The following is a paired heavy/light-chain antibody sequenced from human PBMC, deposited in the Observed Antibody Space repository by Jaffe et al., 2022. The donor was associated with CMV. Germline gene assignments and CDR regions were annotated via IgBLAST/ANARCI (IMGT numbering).Light chain of an antibody. CDR2: KVS. Sequence: DVAMTQSPLSLPVTLGQPASLSCRSSESLAHADGNTYLNWFQQRPGQSPRRLIYKVSNRDSGVPDRFSGSGSGTDFTLKISRVEAEDVGLYYCMQGSHWPWTFGQGTMVELK. CDR3: MQGSHWPWT. CDR1: ESLAHADGNTY. V-gene: IGKV2-30*02. J-gene: IGKJ1*01.
Heavy chain of an antibody. Sequence: EEQLVQSGAEAKKPGESLKISCQGSGYTFTNYWIGWVRHMPGKGLEYLGMIYPEDSDIRYNPSFQGQVTISADKSINTAYLQWSSLKTSDTALYYCVRPSLSGPHPPGLYYGVYVWGQGTTVTVSS. CDR3: VRPSLSGPHPPGLYYGVYV. CDR2: IYPEDSDI. CDR1: GYTFTNYW. D-gene: IGHD1-26*01. V-gene: IGHV5-51*01. J-gene: IGHJ6*02.